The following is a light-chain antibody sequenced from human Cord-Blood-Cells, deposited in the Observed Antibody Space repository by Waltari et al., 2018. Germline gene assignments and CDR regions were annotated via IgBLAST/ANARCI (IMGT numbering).Light chain of an antibody. V-gene: IGKV2-30*01. J-gene: IGKJ2*01. Sequence: VVRTQCPLSLPVTLVERASLSCGSIQRLVYSDGNTYLNWFQQRTGQSPRRLIYKVSNRDSGVPDRFSGSGSGTDFTLKISRVEAEDVGVYYCMQGTHWPPYTFGQGTKLEIK. CDR3: MQGTHWPPYT. CDR1: QRLVYSDGNTY. CDR2: KVS.